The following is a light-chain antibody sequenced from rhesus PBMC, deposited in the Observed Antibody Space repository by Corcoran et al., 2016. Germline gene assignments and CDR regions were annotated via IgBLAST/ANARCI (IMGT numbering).Light chain of an antibody. CDR1: QGITTD. V-gene: IGKV1-21*01. CDR3: QHYYSAPLT. J-gene: IGKJ4*01. Sequence: DIQMTQSPSALSASVGDRVTITCRASQGITTDSAWDQQKPGETPKLLTYEASSLQSGIPSRISGSGSGTDFTLTVSSLQPEGFATYSCQHYYSAPLTFGGGTKVEIK. CDR2: EAS.